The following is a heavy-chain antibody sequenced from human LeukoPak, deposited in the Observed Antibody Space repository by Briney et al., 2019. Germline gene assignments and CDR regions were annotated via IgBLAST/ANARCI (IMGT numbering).Heavy chain of an antibody. CDR3: ARVKSRGNYYYYYGMDV. J-gene: IGHJ6*02. CDR2: ISYDGSNN. V-gene: IGHV3-30-3*01. D-gene: IGHD3-10*01. CDR1: GFTFSSYA. Sequence: GGSLRLSCAASGFTFSSYAMHWVRQAPGKGLEWVAVISYDGSNNYYADSVKGRFTISRDNSKNTLYLQMNSLRAEDTAVYYCARVKSRGNYYYYYGMDVWGQGTTVTVSS.